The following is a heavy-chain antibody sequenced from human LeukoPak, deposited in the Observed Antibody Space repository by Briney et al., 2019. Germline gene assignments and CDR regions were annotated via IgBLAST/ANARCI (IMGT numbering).Heavy chain of an antibody. CDR1: GGSISSYY. J-gene: IGHJ6*02. V-gene: IGHV4-59*01. Sequence: PSEALSLTCTVSGGSISSYYWSWIRQPPGKGLEWIGYIYYSGSTNYNPSLKSRVTISVDTSKNQFSLKLSSVTAADTAVYYCARAVNLYYGMDVWGQGTTVTVSS. CDR3: ARAVNLYYGMDV. CDR2: IYYSGST. D-gene: IGHD4-11*01.